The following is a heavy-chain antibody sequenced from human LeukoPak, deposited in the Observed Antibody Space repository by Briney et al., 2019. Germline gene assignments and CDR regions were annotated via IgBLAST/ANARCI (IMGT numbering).Heavy chain of an antibody. CDR3: ARGNHIYGDQSLDT. D-gene: IGHD2-21*02. CDR2: TSFDSRSK. Sequence: HPGRSLRLSCVGSGFSFGAHAMHWVRQIPGKGLEWVAVTSFDSRSKHYADSVEGRFTISRDNPKKTLYLQMSDLRGEDTAMYFCARGNHIYGDQSLDTWGQGTLLTVSS. CDR1: GFSFGAHA. J-gene: IGHJ5*02. V-gene: IGHV3-30*04.